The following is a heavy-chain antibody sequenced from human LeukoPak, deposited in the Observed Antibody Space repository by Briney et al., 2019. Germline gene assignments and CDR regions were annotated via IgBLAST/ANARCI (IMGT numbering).Heavy chain of an antibody. V-gene: IGHV3-33*01. J-gene: IGHJ4*02. CDR2: IYYDGSNI. D-gene: IGHD1-1*01. CDR1: EFTFRTYG. Sequence: PGGSLRLSCAASEFTFRTYGMHWVRQAPGKGLEWVAFIYYDGSNIYYADSVKGRFTISRDNSKDTLYLQMNSLRAEDTALYYCPRDSKTNSFDYWGQGTLVTVSS. CDR3: PRDSKTNSFDY.